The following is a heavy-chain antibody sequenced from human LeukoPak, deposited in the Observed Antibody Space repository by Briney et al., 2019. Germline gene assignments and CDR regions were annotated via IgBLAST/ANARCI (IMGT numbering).Heavy chain of an antibody. CDR1: GFTFSTYV. D-gene: IGHD3-22*01. J-gene: IGHJ4*02. CDR3: AKDGIFYYDSIGYYASYSDY. Sequence: GGSLRLSCAASGFTFSTYVMSWVRQASGKGLDWVSGISGSGSPTFYADSVKGRFTISRDNSKNTLYLQMNSLRAEDTAVYYCAKDGIFYYDSIGYYASYSDYWGQGALGTVSS. CDR2: ISGSGSPT. V-gene: IGHV3-23*01.